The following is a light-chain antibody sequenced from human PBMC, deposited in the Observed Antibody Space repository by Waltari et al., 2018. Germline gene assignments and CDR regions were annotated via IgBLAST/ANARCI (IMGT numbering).Light chain of an antibody. J-gene: IGKJ5*01. Sequence: AIQLTQSPSSLSASVGDRVTIACRARQDINSDLPWYQQKPGKAPKLLIYYASSLQSGVPSRFSGSGSGTDFTLTISSLQPEDFATYHCQHFKTYPITFGQGTRLEIK. CDR1: QDINSD. V-gene: IGKV1-13*02. CDR2: YAS. CDR3: QHFKTYPIT.